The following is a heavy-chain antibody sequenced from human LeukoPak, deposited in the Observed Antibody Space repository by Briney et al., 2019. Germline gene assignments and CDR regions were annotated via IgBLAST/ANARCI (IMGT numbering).Heavy chain of an antibody. V-gene: IGHV4-38-2*02. CDR3: ARAVDSSGFSSFQY. Sequence: SETLSLTCTVSGHSIINSYYWGWIRQPPGKGLEWIGSIYHSGSTYYNPSLKSRVTISVDTSKNQFSLKLNSVTAADTAVYYCARAVDSSGFSSFQYWGQGTLVTVSS. CDR1: GHSIINSYY. D-gene: IGHD3-22*01. CDR2: IYHSGST. J-gene: IGHJ1*01.